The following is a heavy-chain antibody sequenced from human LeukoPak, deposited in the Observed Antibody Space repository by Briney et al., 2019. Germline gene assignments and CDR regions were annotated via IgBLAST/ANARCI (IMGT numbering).Heavy chain of an antibody. CDR3: ARVGDGYNVNYFDY. V-gene: IGHV3-48*02. J-gene: IGHJ4*02. CDR2: ISTTSTTV. CDR1: GFTFSSYA. D-gene: IGHD5-24*01. Sequence: GGSLRLSCAASGFTFSSYAMSWVRLAPGKGLEWVSCISTTSTTVYYADSVKGRFTVSGDNAKNSLYLQMNSLGDEDTAMFYCARVGDGYNVNYFDYWGQGTLVTVSS.